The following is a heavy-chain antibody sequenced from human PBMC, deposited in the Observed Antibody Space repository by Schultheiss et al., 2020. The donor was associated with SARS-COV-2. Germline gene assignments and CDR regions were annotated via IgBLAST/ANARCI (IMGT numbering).Heavy chain of an antibody. D-gene: IGHD7-27*01. CDR2: ISGSGGST. CDR1: GFTFSSYA. CDR3: APPGDRYFDY. Sequence: GGSLRLSCAASGFTFSSYAMSWVRQAPGKGLEWVSVISGSGGSTYYADSVKGRFTISRDNSKNTLYLQMNSLRAEDTAVYYCAPPGDRYFDYWGQGTLVTVSS. J-gene: IGHJ4*02. V-gene: IGHV3-23*01.